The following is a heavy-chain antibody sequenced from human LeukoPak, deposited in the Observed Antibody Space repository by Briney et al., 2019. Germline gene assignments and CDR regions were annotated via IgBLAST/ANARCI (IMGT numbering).Heavy chain of an antibody. CDR1: GGTFSSYT. D-gene: IGHD1-26*01. J-gene: IGHJ4*02. Sequence: SVKVSCKASGGTFSSYTISWVRQAPGQGLEWMGRIIPILGIANYAQKFQGRVTITADKSTSTAYMELSSLRSEDTAVYYCARGSGSYSQASDYWGQGTLFTVSS. CDR3: ARGSGSYSQASDY. CDR2: IIPILGIA. V-gene: IGHV1-69*02.